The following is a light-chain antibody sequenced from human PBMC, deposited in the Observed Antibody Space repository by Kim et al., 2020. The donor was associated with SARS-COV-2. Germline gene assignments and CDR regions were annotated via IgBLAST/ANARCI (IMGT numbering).Light chain of an antibody. CDR1: SRDVGSYNL. CDR2: EVS. J-gene: IGLJ1*01. Sequence: GQSITSSCTGTSRDVGSYNLVSWYQQHPGKAPKLMIYEVSKRPSGVSNRFSGSKSGNTASLTISGLQAEDEADYYCCSYAGSSTYVFGTGTKVTVL. V-gene: IGLV2-23*02. CDR3: CSYAGSSTYV.